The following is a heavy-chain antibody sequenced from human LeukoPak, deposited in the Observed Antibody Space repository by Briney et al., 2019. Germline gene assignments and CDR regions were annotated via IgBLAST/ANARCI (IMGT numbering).Heavy chain of an antibody. CDR1: VFIFSSYS. D-gene: IGHD1-20*01. V-gene: IGHV3-48*02. J-gene: IGHJ4*02. Sequence: VGSLRLSCAPSVFIFSSYSMNSVPHAPGKGLEWVSYISHTNDIYYAASVRGRFTISRDKAKNSLYLQMNSLRDEDTAVYYCARDYNWGFDYWGQGTLVAVSS. CDR2: ISHTNDI. CDR3: ARDYNWGFDY.